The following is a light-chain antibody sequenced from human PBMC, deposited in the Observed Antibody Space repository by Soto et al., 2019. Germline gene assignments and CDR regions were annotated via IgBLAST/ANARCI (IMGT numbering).Light chain of an antibody. Sequence: DIVMTQSPDSLAVSLGERATINCKSSQSILFSSNNKNYLTWYQQKPGQPPKPLIYWASTRESGVPDRFSGSGSGTDFTRTISSLQAEDVAVYYGQQYYSTPVTFGGGTKVEIK. V-gene: IGKV4-1*01. CDR1: QSILFSSNNKNY. CDR3: QQYYSTPVT. CDR2: WAS. J-gene: IGKJ4*01.